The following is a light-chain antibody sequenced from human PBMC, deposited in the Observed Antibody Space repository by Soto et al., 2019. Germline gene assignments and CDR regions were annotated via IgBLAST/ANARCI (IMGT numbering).Light chain of an antibody. V-gene: IGLV1-44*01. Sequence: QSVLTQPPSASVTPGQRVTISCSGSSSNIGSNTVHWYQQLPGTDPKLLIYSNNQRPSGVPDRFSGSKSGTSASLAISGLQSEEEADYYCAAWDDSLNGVVFGGGTKVPVL. J-gene: IGLJ2*01. CDR2: SNN. CDR3: AAWDDSLNGVV. CDR1: SSNIGSNT.